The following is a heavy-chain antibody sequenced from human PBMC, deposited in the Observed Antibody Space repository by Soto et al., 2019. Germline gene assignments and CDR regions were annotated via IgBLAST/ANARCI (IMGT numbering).Heavy chain of an antibody. Sequence: GGSLRLSCAASGFTFSSYAMHWVRQAPGKGLEWVAVISYDGSNKYYAVSVKGRFTISRDNSKNTLYLQMNSLRAEDTAVYYCAREREYSYGGEYYYGMDVWGQGTTVTVSS. J-gene: IGHJ6*02. D-gene: IGHD5-18*01. V-gene: IGHV3-30-3*01. CDR2: ISYDGSNK. CDR3: AREREYSYGGEYYYGMDV. CDR1: GFTFSSYA.